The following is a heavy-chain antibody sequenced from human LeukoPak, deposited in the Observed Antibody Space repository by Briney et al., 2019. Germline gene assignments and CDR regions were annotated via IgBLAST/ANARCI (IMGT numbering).Heavy chain of an antibody. CDR1: GYTFTSYG. CDR3: ARGRYFVGATGPFDY. CDR2: ISAYNGNT. Sequence: ASVKVSFKASGYTFTSYGISWVRQAPGQGLEWMGWISAYNGNTNYAQKLQGRVTMTTDTSTSTAYMELRSLRSDDTAVYYCARGRYFVGATGPFDYWGQGTLVTVSS. D-gene: IGHD1-26*01. V-gene: IGHV1-18*01. J-gene: IGHJ4*02.